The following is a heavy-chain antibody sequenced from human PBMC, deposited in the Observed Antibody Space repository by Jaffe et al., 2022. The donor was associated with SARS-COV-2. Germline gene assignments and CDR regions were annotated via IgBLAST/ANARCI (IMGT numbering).Heavy chain of an antibody. J-gene: IGHJ3*02. CDR3: ARGKLGYCSGGSCSDAFDI. V-gene: IGHV3-21*01. CDR2: ISSSSSYI. D-gene: IGHD2-15*01. CDR1: GFTFSSYS. Sequence: EVQLVESGGGLVKPGGSLRLSCAASGFTFSSYSMNWVRQAPGKGLEWVSSISSSSSYIYYADSVKGRFTISRDNAKNSLYLQMNSLRAEDTAVYYCARGKLGYCSGGSCSDAFDIWGQGTMVTVSS.